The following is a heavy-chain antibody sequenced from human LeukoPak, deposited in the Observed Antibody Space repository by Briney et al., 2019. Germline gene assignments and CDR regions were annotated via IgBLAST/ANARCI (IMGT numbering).Heavy chain of an antibody. CDR3: ARGLFRAYCGGDCSRPFDY. J-gene: IGHJ4*02. Sequence: PGGSLRLSCAASGFTFSSYAMHWVRQAPGKGLEWVAVISYDGSNKYYADSVKGRFTISRDNSKNTLYLQMNSLRAEATAVYYCARGLFRAYCGGDCSRPFDYWGQGTLVTVSS. CDR1: GFTFSSYA. V-gene: IGHV3-30*04. CDR2: ISYDGSNK. D-gene: IGHD2-21*02.